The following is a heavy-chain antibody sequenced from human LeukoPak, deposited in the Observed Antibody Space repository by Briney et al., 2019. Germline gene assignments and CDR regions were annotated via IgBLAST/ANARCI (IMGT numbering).Heavy chain of an antibody. CDR3: ARAITWGSYFDY. CDR2: IYYSGST. J-gene: IGHJ4*02. D-gene: IGHD5-12*01. CDR1: GGSISSYY. V-gene: IGHV4-59*01. Sequence: SETLSLTCTVSGGSISSYYWSWIRQPPGKGLEWIGYIYYSGSTNYNPSLKSRVTISVDTSKNQFSLKLSSVTAADTAVYYCARAITWGSYFDYWGKGTLVTVSS.